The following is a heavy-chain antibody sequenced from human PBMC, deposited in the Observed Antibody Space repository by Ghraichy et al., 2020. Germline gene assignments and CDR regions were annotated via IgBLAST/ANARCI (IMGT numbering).Heavy chain of an antibody. D-gene: IGHD1-1*01. CDR2: INHSGST. CDR1: GGSFSVYY. J-gene: IGHJ4*02. Sequence: SETLSLTCAVYGGSFSVYYWSWIRQPPGKGLEWIGEINHSGSTNYNPSLKSRVTISVDTSKNQFSLKLSSVTAADTAVYYCARGTKFSWYFDYWGQGTLVTVSS. V-gene: IGHV4-34*01. CDR3: ARGTKFSWYFDY.